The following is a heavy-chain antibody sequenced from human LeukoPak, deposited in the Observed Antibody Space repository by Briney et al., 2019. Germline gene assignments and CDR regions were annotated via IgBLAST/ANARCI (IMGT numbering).Heavy chain of an antibody. V-gene: IGHV4-34*01. CDR3: ARGENSSSSCYFDY. CDR1: GGSFSGYY. Sequence: SETLSLTCAVYGGSFSGYYWSWIRQPPGKGLEWIGEINHSGSTNYNSSLKSRVTISVDTSKNQFSLKLSSVTAADTAVYYCARGENSSSSCYFDYWGQGTLVTVSS. J-gene: IGHJ4*02. CDR2: INHSGST. D-gene: IGHD6-13*01.